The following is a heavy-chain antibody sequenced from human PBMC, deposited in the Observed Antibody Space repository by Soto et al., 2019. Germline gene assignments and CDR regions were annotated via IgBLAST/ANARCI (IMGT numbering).Heavy chain of an antibody. CDR2: ISSSSSYI. CDR1: GFTFSSYS. D-gene: IGHD2-15*01. J-gene: IGHJ4*02. V-gene: IGHV3-21*01. CDR3: ARGGEDIVVVVAAMVSY. Sequence: EVQLVESGGGLVKPGGSLRLSCAASGFTFSSYSMNWVRQAPGKGLEWVSSISSSSSYIYYADSVKGRFTIPRDNAKNSLYLQMNSLRAEDTAVYYCARGGEDIVVVVAAMVSYWGQGTLVTVSS.